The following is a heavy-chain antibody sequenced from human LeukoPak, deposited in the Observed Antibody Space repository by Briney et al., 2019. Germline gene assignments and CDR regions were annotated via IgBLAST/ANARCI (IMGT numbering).Heavy chain of an antibody. CDR1: GYTFTSNG. D-gene: IGHD3-10*01. Sequence: ASVKVSCKASGYTFTSNGISWVRQAPGQGLEWMGWTSTNNGDTKYGKKFQGRVIMTTDTSTNTAYMEVRSLRSDDTAVYYCARRALDSLVRGVIIIDSYYFDYWGQGTLVTVSS. V-gene: IGHV1-18*01. CDR2: TSTNNGDT. CDR3: ARRALDSLVRGVIIIDSYYFDY. J-gene: IGHJ4*02.